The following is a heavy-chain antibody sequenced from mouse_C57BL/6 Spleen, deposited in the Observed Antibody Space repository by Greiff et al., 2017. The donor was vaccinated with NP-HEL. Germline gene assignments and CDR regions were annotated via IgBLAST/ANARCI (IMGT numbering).Heavy chain of an antibody. D-gene: IGHD1-1*01. CDR1: GYTFTSYW. CDR2: IDPSDSYT. Sequence: VQLQQSGAELVMPGASVKLSCKASGYTFTSYWMHWVKQRPGQGLEWIGEIDPSDSYTNYNQKFKGKSTLTVDKSSSTAYMQLSSLTSEDSAVYYCARTTEGAMDYWGQGTSVTVSS. CDR3: ARTTEGAMDY. V-gene: IGHV1-69*01. J-gene: IGHJ4*01.